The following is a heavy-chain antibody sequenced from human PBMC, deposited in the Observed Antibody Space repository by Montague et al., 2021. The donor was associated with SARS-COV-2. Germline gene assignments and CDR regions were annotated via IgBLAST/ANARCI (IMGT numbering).Heavy chain of an antibody. CDR1: GGSISSYY. V-gene: IGHV4-59*13. D-gene: IGHD1-20*01. CDR3: ARTEYNWNDWFDP. J-gene: IGHJ5*02. CDR2: ILHSGII. Sequence: SETLSLTCSVSGGSISSYYWSWIRQSPGKGLEWIGYILHSGIIDYNPSLKSRVTISVDMSKNQFSLQLNSVTAADSAVYYCARTEYNWNDWFDPWGQGTLVTVSS.